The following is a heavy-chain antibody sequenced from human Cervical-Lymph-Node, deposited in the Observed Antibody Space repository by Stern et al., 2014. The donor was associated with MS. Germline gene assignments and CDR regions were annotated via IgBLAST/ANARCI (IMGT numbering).Heavy chain of an antibody. CDR2: INAGNGDT. CDR3: ASRGETTTGYYFDY. CDR1: GYTFTRYA. D-gene: IGHD4-17*01. V-gene: IGHV1-3*01. J-gene: IGHJ4*02. Sequence: VQLVQSGAEVKKPGASVKVSCKASGYTFTRYAIHWVRQAPGQRPEWMGWINAGNGDTKYAQKFQDRVTFTRDTSASTSYMELSSLRSEDTAVYYCASRGETTTGYYFDYWGQGTLVTVSS.